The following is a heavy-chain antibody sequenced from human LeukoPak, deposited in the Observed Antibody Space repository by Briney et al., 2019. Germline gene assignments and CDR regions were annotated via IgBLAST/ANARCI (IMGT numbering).Heavy chain of an antibody. CDR2: INHSGST. D-gene: IGHD3-10*01. Sequence: SETLSLTCVVYGGSFSGYYWSWIRQPPGKGLEWIGEINHSGSTNYNPSLKSRVTISVDASKNRFSLELSSVTAADTAVYFCARLDYYYGSGSFHSHWGQGTLVTVSS. V-gene: IGHV4-34*01. J-gene: IGHJ4*02. CDR3: ARLDYYYGSGSFHSH. CDR1: GGSFSGYY.